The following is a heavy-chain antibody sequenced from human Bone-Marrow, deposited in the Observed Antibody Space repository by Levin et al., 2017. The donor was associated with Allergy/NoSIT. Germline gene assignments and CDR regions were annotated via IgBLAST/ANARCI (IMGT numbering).Heavy chain of an antibody. J-gene: IGHJ3*02. CDR3: ARGLRLDDAFDI. CDR2: IIPIFGTA. V-gene: IGHV1-69*01. D-gene: IGHD5-12*01. CDR1: GGTFSSYA. Sequence: KISCKASGGTFSSYAISWVRQAPGQGLEWMGGIIPIFGTANYAQKFQGRVTITADESTSTAYMELSSLRSEDTAVYYCARGLRLDDAFDIWGQGTMVTVSS.